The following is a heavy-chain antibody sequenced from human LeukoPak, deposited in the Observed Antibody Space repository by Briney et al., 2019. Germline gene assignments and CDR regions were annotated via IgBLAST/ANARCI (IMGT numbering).Heavy chain of an antibody. V-gene: IGHV4-61*01. CDR3: ARSYSSTGYYYYGMDV. D-gene: IGHD2-2*01. J-gene: IGHJ6*02. CDR2: IYYSGTT. CDR1: GGSVSSGNYY. Sequence: SETLSLTCSVSGGSVSSGNYYWSWIRQPPGKGLEWIGCIYYSGTTTYNSSLQSRVTISLDTSRNQFSLKLSSVTAADTAVYYCARSYSSTGYYYYGMDVWGQGTAVTVSS.